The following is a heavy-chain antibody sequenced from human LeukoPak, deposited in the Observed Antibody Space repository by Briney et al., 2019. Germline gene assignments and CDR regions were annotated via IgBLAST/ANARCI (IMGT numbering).Heavy chain of an antibody. CDR2: IHSGGST. Sequence: PGGSLRLSCAASGFTVSSNYMSCVRQAPGKGLEWVSIIHSGGSTYYADSVKGRFTISRDNSKNTLYLQMNSLRAEDTAVYYCTRANSATIPGVDPWGQGTLVTVSS. V-gene: IGHV3-53*01. CDR3: TRANSATIPGVDP. CDR1: GFTVSSNY. D-gene: IGHD1-26*01. J-gene: IGHJ5*02.